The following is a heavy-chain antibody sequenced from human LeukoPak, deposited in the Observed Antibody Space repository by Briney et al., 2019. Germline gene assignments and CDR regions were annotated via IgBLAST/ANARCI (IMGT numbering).Heavy chain of an antibody. CDR3: AKGAVGGSYDY. CDR1: GFTFSDYA. D-gene: IGHD1-26*01. V-gene: IGHV3-23*01. J-gene: IGHJ4*02. CDR2: VSGSGGST. Sequence: PRGSLRLSCAASGFTFSDYAMIWVRQAPGKGLEWVSSVSGSGGSTSYADSVKGRFTISRDHSKNTLHLQMNSMRAGDTAIYYCAKGAVGGSYDYWGQGTLVTVSS.